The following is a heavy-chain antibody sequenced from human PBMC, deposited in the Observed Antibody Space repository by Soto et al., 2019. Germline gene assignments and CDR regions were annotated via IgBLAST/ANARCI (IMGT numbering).Heavy chain of an antibody. CDR2: ISSSSSYI. J-gene: IGHJ4*02. D-gene: IGHD3-22*01. V-gene: IGHV3-21*01. CDR3: ARLLSGYYYNDY. CDR1: GFTFSSYS. Sequence: PGGSLRLSCAASGFTFSSYSMNWVRQAPGKGLEWVSSISSSSSYIYYADSVKGRFTISRDNAKNSLYLQMNSLRAEDTAVYYCARLLSGYYYNDYWGQGTLVTVSS.